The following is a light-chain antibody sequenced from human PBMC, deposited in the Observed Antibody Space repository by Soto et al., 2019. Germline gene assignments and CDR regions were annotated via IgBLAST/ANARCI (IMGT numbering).Light chain of an antibody. CDR3: AAWDDSLNGVV. J-gene: IGLJ2*01. Sequence: QSVLTQPPSASGTPGQRVTISCSGSSSNIGSNTVNWYQQLPGTAPKLLIYSNNQPHSGVPDRFSGSKSGTSASLAISGLQSEDEAEYYWAAWDDSLNGVVFGGGTKLTVL. CDR1: SSNIGSNT. CDR2: SNN. V-gene: IGLV1-44*01.